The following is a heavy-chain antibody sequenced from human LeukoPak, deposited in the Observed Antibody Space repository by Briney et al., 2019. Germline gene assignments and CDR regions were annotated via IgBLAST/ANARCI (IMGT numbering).Heavy chain of an antibody. Sequence: SETLSFTCTVSGGSISSSGYYWGWIRQPPGKGLEWIGTIYYSGSTYYNPSLKSRVTISVDTSKNQFSLKLSSVTAADTAVYYCARHPIFGRGMDVWGQGTTVTVSS. V-gene: IGHV4-39*01. CDR2: IYYSGST. CDR3: ARHPIFGRGMDV. J-gene: IGHJ6*02. D-gene: IGHD3-3*01. CDR1: GGSISSSGYY.